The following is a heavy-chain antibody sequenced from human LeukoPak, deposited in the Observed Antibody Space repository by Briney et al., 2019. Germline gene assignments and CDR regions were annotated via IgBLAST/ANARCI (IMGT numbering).Heavy chain of an antibody. Sequence: GGSLRLSCAASGFTFSSYAMSWVRQAPGKGLEWVSAISGSGGSTYYADSVKGRFTISRDNSKNTLYLQMNSLRAEDTAVYYCAKWWGARGYSSGMDVWGQGTTVTVSS. CDR1: GFTFSSYA. J-gene: IGHJ6*02. V-gene: IGHV3-23*01. D-gene: IGHD6-13*01. CDR3: AKWWGARGYSSGMDV. CDR2: ISGSGGST.